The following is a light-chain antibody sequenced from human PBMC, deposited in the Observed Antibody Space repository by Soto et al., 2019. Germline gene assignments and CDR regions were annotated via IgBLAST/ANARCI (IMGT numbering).Light chain of an antibody. J-gene: IGLJ1*01. V-gene: IGLV2-23*01. CDR3: CSPAGSSTFV. Sequence: QSALTQPASVSGSPGQSITISCTGSSSDVGDYNLVSWYQHHPGRAPKLMNYEGNKRPSGVSNRFSGSKSGNTASLTISGLQAEDEADYYCCSPAGSSTFVFGTGTKLTVL. CDR1: SSDVGDYNL. CDR2: EGN.